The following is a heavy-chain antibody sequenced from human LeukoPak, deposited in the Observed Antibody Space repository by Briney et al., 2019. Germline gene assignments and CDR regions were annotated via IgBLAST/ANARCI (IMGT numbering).Heavy chain of an antibody. CDR3: ARDLTAVTGTYYDY. D-gene: IGHD1-7*01. CDR1: GFTFSNSW. J-gene: IGHJ4*02. Sequence: GGSLRLSCAGSGFTFSNSWMGWVRQAPGKGLEWVANIKQDGSEKYYVDSVKGRFTISRDNAKNSLYLQMNSLRAEDTAVYYCARDLTAVTGTYYDYWGQGTLVTVSS. CDR2: IKQDGSEK. V-gene: IGHV3-7*01.